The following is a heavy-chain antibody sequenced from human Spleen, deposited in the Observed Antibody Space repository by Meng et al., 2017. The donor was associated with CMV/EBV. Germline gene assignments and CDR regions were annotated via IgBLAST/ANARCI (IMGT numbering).Heavy chain of an antibody. CDR3: ARSTLSGGMDP. V-gene: IGHV4-31*03. CDR1: GVSISSGGYY. D-gene: IGHD1-26*01. J-gene: IGHJ5*02. Sequence: LSLTCTVSGVSISSGGYYWSSTRQHPGKGLEWIGYIYYSGSTYNNQFPKSRVTVSGDMPKNQFSLKLSSVTAADTAVYYCARSTLSGGMDPWGQGTLVTVSS. CDR2: IYYSGST.